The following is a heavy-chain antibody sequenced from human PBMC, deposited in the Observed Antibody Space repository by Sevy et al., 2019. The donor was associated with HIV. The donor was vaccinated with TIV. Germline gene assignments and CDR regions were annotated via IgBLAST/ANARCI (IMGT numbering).Heavy chain of an antibody. V-gene: IGHV4-59*08. CDR2: IFYNGHI. J-gene: IGHJ5*02. Sequence: SETLSLTCTVSGGSITSLYWNWIRQPPGKGLEWIANIFYNGHINYNPYLKSRVTLSLVTSKNQFALRLSSVTAADTAMDYWAGGNAWGRGYPLGQGTLVTVSS. CDR1: GGSITSLY. CDR3: AGGNAWGRGYP. D-gene: IGHD1-26*01.